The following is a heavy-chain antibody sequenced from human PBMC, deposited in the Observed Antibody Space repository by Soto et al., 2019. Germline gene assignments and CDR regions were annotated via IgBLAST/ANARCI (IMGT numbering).Heavy chain of an antibody. J-gene: IGHJ6*02. CDR2: IYYSGST. CDR1: GGSISSGDYY. V-gene: IGHV4-30-4*01. Sequence: PSETLSLTCTVSGGSISSGDYYWSWIRQPPGKGLEWIGYIYYSGSTYYNPSLKSRVTISVDTSKNQFSLKLSSVTAADTAVYYCARATGYYYGMDGWGQGTTVTVAS. CDR3: ARATGYYYGMDG.